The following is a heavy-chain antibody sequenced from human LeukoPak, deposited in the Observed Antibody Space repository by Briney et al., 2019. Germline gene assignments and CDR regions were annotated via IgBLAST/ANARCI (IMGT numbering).Heavy chain of an antibody. J-gene: IGHJ3*02. CDR3: ARGTMSRAFDI. Sequence: SETLSLTCTVSGGSISSYYWSWIRQPPGKGLEWIGYIYYSGSTYYNPSLKSRVTIPVDRSKNQFSLKLSSVTAADTAVYYCARGTMSRAFDIWGQGTMVTVSS. CDR1: GGSISSYY. D-gene: IGHD3-22*01. V-gene: IGHV4-59*12. CDR2: IYYSGST.